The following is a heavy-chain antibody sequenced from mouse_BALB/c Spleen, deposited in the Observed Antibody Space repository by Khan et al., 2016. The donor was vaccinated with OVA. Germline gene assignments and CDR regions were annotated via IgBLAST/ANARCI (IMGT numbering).Heavy chain of an antibody. D-gene: IGHD2-10*02. Sequence: QVQLQQPGAELVRPGASVKLSCKASGYTFTSYWMNWVKQRPGQGLEWIGMIDPSDSKTHYNQMFGDKATLTIDKSSSTAYMHLTSLTSEDSAVYYCARGGYGTSFAFWGQGTLVTVSA. CDR1: GYTFTSYW. V-gene: IGHV1-61*01. CDR2: IDPSDSKT. J-gene: IGHJ3*01. CDR3: ARGGYGTSFAF.